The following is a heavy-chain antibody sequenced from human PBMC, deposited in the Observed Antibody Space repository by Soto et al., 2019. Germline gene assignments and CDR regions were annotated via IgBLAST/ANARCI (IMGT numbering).Heavy chain of an antibody. CDR1: GFTFSNAW. CDR3: TTRITMIVVGLFDY. Sequence: EVQLVESGGGLVKPGGSLRLSCAASGFTFSNAWMSWVRQAPGKGLEWVGRIKSKTDGGTTDYAAPVKGRFTISRDDSKNTLYLQMNSLKTEDTAVYYCTTRITMIVVGLFDYWGQGTLVTVSS. CDR2: IKSKTDGGTT. D-gene: IGHD3-22*01. V-gene: IGHV3-15*01. J-gene: IGHJ4*02.